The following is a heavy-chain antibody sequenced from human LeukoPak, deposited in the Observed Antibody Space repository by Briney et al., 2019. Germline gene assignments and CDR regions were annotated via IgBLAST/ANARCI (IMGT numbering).Heavy chain of an antibody. CDR3: ASGVLVVPAAMIY. J-gene: IGHJ4*02. V-gene: IGHV3-30*09. CDR1: GFTFSSYA. Sequence: GGSLRLSCAASGFTFSSYAMHWVRQAPGKGLEWVAVISYDGSNKYYADSVKGRFAISRDNSKNTLYLQMNSLRAEDTAVYYCASGVLVVPAAMIYWGQGTLVTVSS. CDR2: ISYDGSNK. D-gene: IGHD2-2*01.